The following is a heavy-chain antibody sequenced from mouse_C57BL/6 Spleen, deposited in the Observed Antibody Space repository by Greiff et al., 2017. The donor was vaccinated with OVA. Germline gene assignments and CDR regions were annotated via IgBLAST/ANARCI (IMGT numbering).Heavy chain of an antibody. J-gene: IGHJ3*01. CDR2: IYPGDGDT. V-gene: IGHV1-80*01. CDR3: AKNSNHGEVAY. D-gene: IGHD2-5*01. CDR1: GYAFSSYW. Sequence: QVQLKESGAELVKPGASVKISCKASGYAFSSYWMNWVKQRPGKGLEWIGQIYPGDGDTNYNGKFKGKATLTADKSSSTAYMQLSSLTSEDSAVYFCAKNSNHGEVAYWGQGTLVTVSA.